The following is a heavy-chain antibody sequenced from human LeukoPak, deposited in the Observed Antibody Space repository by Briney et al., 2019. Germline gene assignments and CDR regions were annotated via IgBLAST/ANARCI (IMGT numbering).Heavy chain of an antibody. CDR3: ARRVTTVNYYYYYGMDV. D-gene: IGHD4-17*01. V-gene: IGHV1-18*01. Sequence: ASVKVSCKASGYTFTSYDINWVRQATGQGLEWMGWISAYNGNTNYAQKLQGRVTMTTDTSTSTAYMELRSLRSDDTAVYYCARRVTTVNYYYYYGMDVWGQGTTVTVSS. J-gene: IGHJ6*02. CDR2: ISAYNGNT. CDR1: GYTFTSYD.